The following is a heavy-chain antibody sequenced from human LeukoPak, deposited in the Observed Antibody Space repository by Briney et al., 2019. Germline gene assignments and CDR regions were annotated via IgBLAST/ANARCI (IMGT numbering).Heavy chain of an antibody. CDR1: GGSISSGDYY. CDR2: IYYSGST. D-gene: IGHD3-22*01. V-gene: IGHV4-30-4*01. J-gene: IGHJ4*02. Sequence: PSETLSLTCTVSGGSISSGDYYWSWIRQPPGKGLEWIGYIYYSGSTYYNPSLKSRVTISVDTSKNQFSLKLSSVTAADTAVYYCARAPMIVVAYDYWGQGTLVTVSS. CDR3: ARAPMIVVAYDY.